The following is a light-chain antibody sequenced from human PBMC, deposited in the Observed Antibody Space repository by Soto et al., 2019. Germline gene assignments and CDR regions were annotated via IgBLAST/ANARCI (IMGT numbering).Light chain of an antibody. CDR1: QSVISY. CDR2: DAS. J-gene: IGKJ2*01. Sequence: EIVLTQSPATLSLSPGERATLSCRSSQSVISYLAWYQQKPGQAPRLLIYDASNRATGIPARFSGSGSGTDFTLTISSLEPEDFAVYYCQQRSNWPPYTFGQGTKLEIK. CDR3: QQRSNWPPYT. V-gene: IGKV3-11*01.